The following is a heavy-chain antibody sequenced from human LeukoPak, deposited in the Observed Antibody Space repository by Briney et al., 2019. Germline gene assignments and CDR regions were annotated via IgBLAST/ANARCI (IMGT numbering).Heavy chain of an antibody. Sequence: GGSLRLSCAASGFNFGSYSMTWVRQAPGKGLEWVSVISADSATTFYADSVKGRFTISRDNAKNTLYLQMNSLRAEDTAVYYCARGGLQDYYFDYWGQGTLVTVSS. V-gene: IGHV3-23*01. CDR2: ISADSATT. CDR1: GFNFGSYS. J-gene: IGHJ4*02. CDR3: ARGGLQDYYFDY. D-gene: IGHD4-11*01.